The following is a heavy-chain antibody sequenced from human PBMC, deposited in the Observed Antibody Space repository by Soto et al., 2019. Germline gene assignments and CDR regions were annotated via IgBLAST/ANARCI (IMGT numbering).Heavy chain of an antibody. CDR3: GGGCSASKGSPSYF. J-gene: IGHJ4*01. Sequence: GGSLRLSCAASGFTFSSFAMRWVRQAPGKGLDWVSAISGSGGSTYSADSVKGRFTISRDNSKNTLYLQMSSLRAEDTAVYYSGGGCSASKGSPSYFWGQGSLFTVSS. CDR2: ISGSGGST. CDR1: GFTFSSFA. D-gene: IGHD2-2*01. V-gene: IGHV3-23*01.